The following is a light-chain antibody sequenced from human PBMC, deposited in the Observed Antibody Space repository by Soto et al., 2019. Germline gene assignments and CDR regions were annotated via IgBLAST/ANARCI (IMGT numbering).Light chain of an antibody. CDR3: QSYDSSSHVV. CDR2: EDN. CDR1: SGSIASNY. V-gene: IGLV6-57*02. J-gene: IGLJ2*01. Sequence: NFMLTQPHSVSESPGKTVTISCTGSSGSIASNYVQWYQQRPGSAPTTVIYEDNQRPTGVPARFSGSIDSSSNSASLTISGLKTEDEANYYCQSYDSSSHVVFGGGTKVTVL.